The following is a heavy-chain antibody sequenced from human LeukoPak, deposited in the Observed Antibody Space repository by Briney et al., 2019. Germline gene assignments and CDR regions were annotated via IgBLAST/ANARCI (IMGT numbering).Heavy chain of an antibody. CDR1: GFTFSSHA. CDR2: ISGSGGST. J-gene: IGHJ4*02. CDR3: VKYGSGSSYFDN. V-gene: IGHV3-23*01. D-gene: IGHD3-10*01. Sequence: GGSLRLSCAASGFTFSSHAMSWVRQAPGKGLEWVSDISGSGGSTSYADSVKGRFTISRDNPKNTLYLQMNSLRAEDTAVYYCVKYGSGSSYFDNWGQGTLVTVSS.